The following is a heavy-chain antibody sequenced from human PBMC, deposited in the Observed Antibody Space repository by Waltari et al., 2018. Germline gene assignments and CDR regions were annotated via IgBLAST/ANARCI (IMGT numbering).Heavy chain of an antibody. V-gene: IGHV1-69-2*01. Sequence: EVQLVQSGAEVKKPGATMKISCKVSGSTFTDYYMNWVQQAPGKGLEGVGLVDTEDGEAIYAEKFQGRVTITADTSTDTAYMEVSSLKSEDTAVYYCAPSSGITEGEQRETFHIWGQGTMVTVSS. CDR2: VDTEDGEA. CDR3: APSSGITEGEQRETFHI. D-gene: IGHD3-10*01. J-gene: IGHJ3*02. CDR1: GSTFTDYY.